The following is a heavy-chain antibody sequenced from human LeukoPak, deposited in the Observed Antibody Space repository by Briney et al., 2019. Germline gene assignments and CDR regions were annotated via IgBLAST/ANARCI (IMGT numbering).Heavy chain of an antibody. V-gene: IGHV3-13*01. CDR3: ARVKRYKYDSSGYFVGFFDS. CDR2: IGTAGDT. J-gene: IGHJ4*02. D-gene: IGHD3-22*01. Sequence: PGGSLRLSCAASGFMFSDYYMHWVRQPPGKSLEWVSGIGTAGDTYYSDSVKGRFTISRDGAKNSLDLQMNTLRAGDTAVYHCARVKRYKYDSSGYFVGFFDSWGQGTLVSVSS. CDR1: GFMFSDYY.